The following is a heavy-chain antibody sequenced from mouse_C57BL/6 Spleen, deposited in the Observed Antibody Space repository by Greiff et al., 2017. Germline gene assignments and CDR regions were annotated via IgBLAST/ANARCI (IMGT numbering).Heavy chain of an antibody. CDR3: ATGPFAY. CDR2: IWGVGST. CDR1: GFSLTSYG. J-gene: IGHJ3*01. Sequence: VQGVESGPGLVAPSQSLSITCTVSGFSLTSYGVDWVRQSPGKGLEWLGVIWGVGSTNYNSALKSRLSISKDNSKSQVFLKMNSLQTDDTAMYYCATGPFAYWGQGTLVTVSA. V-gene: IGHV2-6*01.